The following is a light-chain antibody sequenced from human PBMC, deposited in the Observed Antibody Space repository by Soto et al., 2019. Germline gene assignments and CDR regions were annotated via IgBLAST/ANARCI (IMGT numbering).Light chain of an antibody. J-gene: IGKJ3*01. Sequence: EIVLTQSPATLSLSPGERATLSCRASQSVNSYLAWYQQKPGQAPRLLIYDASDRATGIPARFSGSGSGTDFTLTISSLEPADFAVYYCQQRGNWPFTFGPGTKVDIK. V-gene: IGKV3-11*01. CDR1: QSVNSY. CDR3: QQRGNWPFT. CDR2: DAS.